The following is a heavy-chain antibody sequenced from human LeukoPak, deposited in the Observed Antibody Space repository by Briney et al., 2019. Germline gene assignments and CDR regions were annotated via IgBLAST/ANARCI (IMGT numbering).Heavy chain of an antibody. V-gene: IGHV4-34*01. CDR1: GVSFSGYY. D-gene: IGHD4-17*01. Sequence: PSETLSLTCAVYGVSFSGYYWSWIRQPPGKGLEWIGEINRSGSTNYNPSLMSRVTISVDTSKNQFSLKLSSVTAADTAVYYCARGYDYGDSRYYFDYWGQGTLVTVSS. J-gene: IGHJ4*02. CDR3: ARGYDYGDSRYYFDY. CDR2: INRSGST.